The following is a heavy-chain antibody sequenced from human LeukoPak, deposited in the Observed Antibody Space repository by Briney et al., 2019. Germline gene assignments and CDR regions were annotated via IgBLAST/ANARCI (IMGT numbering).Heavy chain of an antibody. CDR3: SRGYCSGGSCYSYYYYNYMDV. J-gene: IGHJ6*03. CDR2: IYYRGST. V-gene: IGHV4-39*07. CDR1: GGSISSSSYY. D-gene: IGHD2-15*01. Sequence: SETLSLTCTVSGGSISSSSYYWGWIRQPPGKGPEWIGSIYYRGSTYYNPSLKSRVTISVDTSKNQFSLKLSSVTAADTAVYYCSRGYCSGGSCYSYYYYNYMDVWGKGTTVTVSS.